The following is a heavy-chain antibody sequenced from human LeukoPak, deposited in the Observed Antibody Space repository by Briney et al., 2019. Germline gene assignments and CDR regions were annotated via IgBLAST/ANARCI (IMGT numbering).Heavy chain of an antibody. Sequence: SETLSLTCTASGGSISTYYWSWIRQPPGKALEWIGYIYYSGSTNYNPSLKSRVTISVDTSKKQFSLKLSSVTAADTAVYYGAREYYYDSRGYYPPHAFDIWGQGTMVTVSS. CDR2: IYYSGST. CDR3: AREYYYDSRGYYPPHAFDI. J-gene: IGHJ3*02. V-gene: IGHV4-59*01. CDR1: GGSISTYY. D-gene: IGHD3-22*01.